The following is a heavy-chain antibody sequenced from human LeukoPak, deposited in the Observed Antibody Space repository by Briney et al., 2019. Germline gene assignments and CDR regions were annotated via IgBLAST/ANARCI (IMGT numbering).Heavy chain of an antibody. V-gene: IGHV3-23*01. Sequence: PGGSLRLSCAASGFTFSNYGLSWVRQAPGKGLEWVSGITGSGGSTYYADSVKGRFTISRDNSKNTLYLQMNSLRAEDTAVYYCARDHDYYDSSGTAGYFDYWGQGTLVTVSS. D-gene: IGHD3-22*01. J-gene: IGHJ4*02. CDR3: ARDHDYYDSSGTAGYFDY. CDR2: ITGSGGST. CDR1: GFTFSNYG.